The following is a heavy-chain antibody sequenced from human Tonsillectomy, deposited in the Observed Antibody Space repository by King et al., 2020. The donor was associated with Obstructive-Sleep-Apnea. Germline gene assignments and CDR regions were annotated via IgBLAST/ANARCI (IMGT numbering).Heavy chain of an antibody. Sequence: GQLVQSGGGVVQPGRSLRLSCAASGFTFSRYAMHWVRRAPGKGLEWMAVIAYDGTVKYYAGSVKGRITVSRDNSKNTLYLQINSLRVEDTAVYYCTSPYCGGDCSPDGYFQHWGQGTLVTVSS. CDR1: GFTFSRYA. V-gene: IGHV3-30-3*01. D-gene: IGHD2-21*02. CDR3: TSPYCGGDCSPDGYFQH. CDR2: IAYDGTVK. J-gene: IGHJ1*01.